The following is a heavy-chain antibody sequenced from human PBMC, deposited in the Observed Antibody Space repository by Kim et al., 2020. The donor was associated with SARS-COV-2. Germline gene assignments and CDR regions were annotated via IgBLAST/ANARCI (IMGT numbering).Heavy chain of an antibody. J-gene: IGHJ4*02. D-gene: IGHD2-21*02. CDR3: AKVLKTHCADDCLSDC. V-gene: IGHV3-23*01. Sequence: SVEGRCTISGDNSKNALYLQMNSLRAEDTAVYYCAKVLKTHCADDCLSDCWGQGTLVTVSS.